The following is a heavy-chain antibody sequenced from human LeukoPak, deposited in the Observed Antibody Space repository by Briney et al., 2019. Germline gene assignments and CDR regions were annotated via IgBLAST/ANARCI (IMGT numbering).Heavy chain of an antibody. CDR3: ASVLRFLDWSPSFDY. J-gene: IGHJ4*02. CDR1: GYTFTSYG. D-gene: IGHD3-3*01. CDR2: IITILGIA. V-gene: IGHV1-69*04. Sequence: SVTVSYKASGYTFTSYGISWGRQAPGQGLEWMGRIITILGIANYAQKFQGRVTITADKSTSTAYMELSSLRSEDTAVYYCASVLRFLDWSPSFDYWGQGTLVTVSS.